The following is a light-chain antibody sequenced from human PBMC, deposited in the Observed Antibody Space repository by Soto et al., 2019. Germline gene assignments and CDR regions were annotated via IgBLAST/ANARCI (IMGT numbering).Light chain of an antibody. CDR1: SSDVGGYNY. J-gene: IGLJ1*01. Sequence: QSALTQPASVSGSPGQSITISCTGTSSDVGGYNYVSWYQQHPGKAPKLMISEVSNRPSGVSNRFSGSKSGNTASLTISGLQAEDEADYYCRSYTSNNLYVFGTGTKVTVL. CDR3: RSYTSNNLYV. CDR2: EVS. V-gene: IGLV2-14*01.